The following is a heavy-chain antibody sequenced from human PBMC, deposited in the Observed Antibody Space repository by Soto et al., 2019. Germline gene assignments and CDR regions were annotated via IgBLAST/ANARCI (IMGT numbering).Heavy chain of an antibody. V-gene: IGHV1-69*13. CDR1: GGTFSSYA. CDR2: IIPIFGTA. D-gene: IGHD3-16*02. J-gene: IGHJ4*02. CDR3: ARYNMITFGGVIVPRPFDY. Sequence: WASVKVSCKASGGTFSSYAISWVRQAPGQGLEWMGGIIPIFGTANYAQKFQGRVTITADESTSTAYMELSSLRSEDTAVYYCARYNMITFGGVIVPRPFDYWGQGTLVTVSS.